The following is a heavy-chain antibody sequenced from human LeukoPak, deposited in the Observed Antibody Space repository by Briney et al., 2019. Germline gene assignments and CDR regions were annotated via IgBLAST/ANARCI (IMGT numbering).Heavy chain of an antibody. CDR1: GGSISSSSYY. Sequence: SETLSLTCTVSGGSISSSSYYWGWIRQPPGKGLQWIGRIYYSGSTYYNPSLKSRVTISVDTSKNQFSLKLSSVTAADTAVYYCARVGYGSGGRYYYYMDVWGKGTTVTVSS. CDR3: ARVGYGSGGRYYYYMDV. CDR2: IYYSGST. J-gene: IGHJ6*03. D-gene: IGHD3-10*01. V-gene: IGHV4-39*07.